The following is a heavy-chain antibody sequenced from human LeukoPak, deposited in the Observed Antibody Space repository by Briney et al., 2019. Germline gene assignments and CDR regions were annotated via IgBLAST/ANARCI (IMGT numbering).Heavy chain of an antibody. CDR2: ISGSGGNT. D-gene: IGHD2-8*02. CDR1: GFTFSTYA. V-gene: IGHV3-23*01. J-gene: IGHJ4*02. Sequence: GTSLRLSCAASGFTFSTYAMSWVRQAPGKGLEWVSGISGSGGNTYYADSVKGRFTISRDNSKNTLYLQMNSLRAEDTAVYYCAKDARPVVYADFFDYWGQGTLVTVSS. CDR3: AKDARPVVYADFFDY.